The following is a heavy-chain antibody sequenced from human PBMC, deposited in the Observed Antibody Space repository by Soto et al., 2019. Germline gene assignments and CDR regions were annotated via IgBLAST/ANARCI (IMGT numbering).Heavy chain of an antibody. CDR3: ASYPWELLPYWFDP. J-gene: IGHJ5*02. CDR2: IYYSGST. D-gene: IGHD1-26*01. Sequence: SETLSLTCTVSGGSISSSSYYWGWIRQPPGKGLEWIGSIYYSGSTYYNPSLKSRVTISVDTSKNQSSLKLSSVTAADTAVYYCASYPWELLPYWFDPWGQGTLVTVSS. CDR1: GGSISSSSYY. V-gene: IGHV4-39*01.